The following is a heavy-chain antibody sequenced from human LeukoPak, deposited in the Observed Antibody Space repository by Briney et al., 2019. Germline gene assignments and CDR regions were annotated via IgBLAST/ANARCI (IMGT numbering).Heavy chain of an antibody. V-gene: IGHV1-2*02. J-gene: IGHJ5*02. D-gene: IGHD6-6*01. CDR2: INPNSGGT. Sequence: GASVKVSCKASGYTFTGYYMHWVRQAPGQGLEWMGWINPNSGGTNYAQKFQGRVTMTRDTSISTAYMELSRLRSDDTAVYYCARDIGDIAARPQNWFDPWGQGTLVTVSS. CDR1: GYTFTGYY. CDR3: ARDIGDIAARPQNWFDP.